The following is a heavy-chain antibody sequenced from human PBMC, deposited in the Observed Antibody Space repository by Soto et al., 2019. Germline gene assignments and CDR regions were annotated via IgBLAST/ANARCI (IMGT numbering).Heavy chain of an antibody. CDR3: ARARWYDAFDV. V-gene: IGHV4-38-2*01. D-gene: IGHD2-15*01. CDR2: IFHGGNT. Sequence: SATLSLTCAVSGFFISSGNYWGWIRKPPGKGLEWIGSIFHGGNTYYNPSLKSRVTISVDMSKNQFSLKLNSVTAADTAVYYCARARWYDAFDVWGQGTVVTVSS. J-gene: IGHJ3*01. CDR1: GFFISSGNY.